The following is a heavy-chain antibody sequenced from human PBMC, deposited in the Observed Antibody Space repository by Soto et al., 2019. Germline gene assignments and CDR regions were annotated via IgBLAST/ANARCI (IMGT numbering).Heavy chain of an antibody. CDR2: IYTSGST. CDR3: ARGIVVGPVARSLYYYYGMDV. V-gene: IGHV4-4*07. D-gene: IGHD2-2*01. CDR1: GGSIRSYY. Sequence: PATLPLTCTVSGGSIRSYYWSWIRQPAGKGLEWIGRIYTSGSTNYNPSLKSRVTMSVDTSKNQFSLKLSSVTAADTAVYYCARGIVVGPVARSLYYYYGMDVWGQGTTVTVSS. J-gene: IGHJ6*02.